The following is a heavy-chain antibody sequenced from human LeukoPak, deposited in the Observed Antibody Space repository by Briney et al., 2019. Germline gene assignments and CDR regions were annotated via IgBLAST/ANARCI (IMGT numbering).Heavy chain of an antibody. CDR2: INPNTGGT. D-gene: IGHD3/OR15-3a*01. Sequence: ASVKVSCKASGYTFTGYYIHWVRRAPGQGLEWIGRINPNTGGTNYAQKFQGRVTVTRDTSISTAYMELSRLTSDDTAVYYCARVGVDLWFDPWGQGTLVTVSS. V-gene: IGHV1-2*06. CDR1: GYTFTGYY. CDR3: ARVGVDLWFDP. J-gene: IGHJ5*02.